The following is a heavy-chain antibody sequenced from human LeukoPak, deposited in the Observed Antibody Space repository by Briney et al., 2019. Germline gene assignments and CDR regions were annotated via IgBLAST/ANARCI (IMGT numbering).Heavy chain of an antibody. J-gene: IGHJ6*03. D-gene: IGHD3-3*01. CDR2: ISWNSGSI. CDR1: GFTFDDYA. Sequence: GRSLRLSCAASGFTFDDYAMHWVRQAPGKGLEWVSGISWNSGSIGYADSVKGRFTISRDNAKNSLYLQMSSLRAEDMALYYCAKGTYYDFWSGPYYMDVWGKGTTVTVSS. CDR3: AKGTYYDFWSGPYYMDV. V-gene: IGHV3-9*03.